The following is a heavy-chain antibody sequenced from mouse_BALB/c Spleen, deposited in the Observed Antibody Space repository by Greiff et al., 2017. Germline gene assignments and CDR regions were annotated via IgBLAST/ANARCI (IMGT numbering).Heavy chain of an antibody. CDR1: GYTFTSYW. J-gene: IGHJ3*01. V-gene: IGHV1S81*02. D-gene: IGHD3-1*01. CDR2: INPSNGRT. CDR3: ARSREQLGLPFAY. Sequence: QVQLQQPGAELVKPGASVKLSCKASGYTFTSYWMHWVKQRPGQGLEWIGEINPSNGRTNYNEKFKGKATLTSDKSSSTAYMELSSLTSEDSAVYYCARSREQLGLPFAYWGQGTLVTVSA.